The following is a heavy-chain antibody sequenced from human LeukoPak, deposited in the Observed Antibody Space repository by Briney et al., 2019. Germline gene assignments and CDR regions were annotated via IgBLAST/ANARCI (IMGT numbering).Heavy chain of an antibody. Sequence: GGSLRLSCAASGFTFGSYAMHWVRRAPGKGLEWVAVISYDGSNKYYADSVKGRFTISRDNSKNTLYLQMNSLRAEDTAVYYCARVPIYYYYGMDVWGQGTTVTVSS. CDR3: ARVPIYYYYGMDV. V-gene: IGHV3-30-3*01. CDR1: GFTFGSYA. CDR2: ISYDGSNK. J-gene: IGHJ6*02.